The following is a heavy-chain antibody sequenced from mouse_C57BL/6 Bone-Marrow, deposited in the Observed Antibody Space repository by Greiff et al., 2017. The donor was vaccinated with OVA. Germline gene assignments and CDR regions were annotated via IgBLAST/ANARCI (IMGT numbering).Heavy chain of an antibody. D-gene: IGHD1-1*01. J-gene: IGHJ2*01. CDR2: IDPETGGT. V-gene: IGHV1-15*01. Sequence: LQESGAELVRPGASVTLSCKASGYTFTDYEMHWVKQTPVHGLEWIGAIDPETGGTAYNQKFKGKAILTADKSSSTAYMELRSLTSEDSAVYYCTRVGIITTVVAKGYWGQGTTLTVSS. CDR3: TRVGIITTVVAKGY. CDR1: GYTFTDYE.